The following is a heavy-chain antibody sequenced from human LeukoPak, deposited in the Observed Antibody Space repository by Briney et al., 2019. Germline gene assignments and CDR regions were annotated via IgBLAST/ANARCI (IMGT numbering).Heavy chain of an antibody. CDR3: ARDHYNWTPDQGYKVFDY. Sequence: GSLRLSCAASGFTFSHDWMSWVRQAPGKGLEWVASMKQDGSGEYYVDSVKGRFTISRDNAKKSVHLQMNSLRAEDTAVYYCARDHYNWTPDQGYKVFDYWGQGSLVTVSS. CDR2: MKQDGSGE. D-gene: IGHD1-1*01. J-gene: IGHJ4*02. V-gene: IGHV3-7*01. CDR1: GFTFSHDW.